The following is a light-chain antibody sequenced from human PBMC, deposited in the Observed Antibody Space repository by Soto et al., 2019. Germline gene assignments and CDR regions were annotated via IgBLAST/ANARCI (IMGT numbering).Light chain of an antibody. CDR1: QSISTW. V-gene: IGKV1-5*03. CDR3: QQYNTYPLT. Sequence: DIQMTQSPSTLSASVGDRVTITCRASQSISTWLAWYQQKPGKAPKLLIYKASSLESGVSSRFSGSGSGTEFTLTISSLQPDDFVTYYCQQYNTYPLTFGGGTTVEIK. CDR2: KAS. J-gene: IGKJ4*01.